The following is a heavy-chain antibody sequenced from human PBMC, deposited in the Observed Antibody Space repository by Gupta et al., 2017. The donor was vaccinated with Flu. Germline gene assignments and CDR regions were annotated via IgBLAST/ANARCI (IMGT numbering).Heavy chain of an antibody. CDR3: ARLGRETSLYYFDY. V-gene: IGHV4-59*08. D-gene: IGHD6-6*01. J-gene: IGHJ4*02. CDR2: IYYSGST. CDR1: GGSISSYY. Sequence: QVQLQESGPGLVKPSETLSLTCTVSGGSISSYYWSWIRQPPGKGLEWIGYIYYSGSTNYNPSLKSRVTISVDTSKNQFSLKLSSVTAADTAVYYCARLGRETSLYYFDYWCQGTLVTVSS.